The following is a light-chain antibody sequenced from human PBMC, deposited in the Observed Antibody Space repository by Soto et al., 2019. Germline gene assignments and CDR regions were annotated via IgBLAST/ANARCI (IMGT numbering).Light chain of an antibody. CDR1: QSVGSF. CDR2: AAS. J-gene: IGKJ4*01. CDR3: QQYGSSLLT. V-gene: IGKV3-11*01. Sequence: EIVLTQSPVTLSLSPGERGTLSCGASQSVGSFLAWYQQKPGQAPRLLIYAASNRATGVPARFSGRGSGTDFTLTISSLEPEDFAVYYCQQYGSSLLTFGGGTKVEIK.